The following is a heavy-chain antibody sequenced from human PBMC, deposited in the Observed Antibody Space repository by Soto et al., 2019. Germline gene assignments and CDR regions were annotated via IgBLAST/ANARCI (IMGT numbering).Heavy chain of an antibody. CDR2: IIDSGAST. Sequence: GGSLRLSCAASGFTFSSCAMGWVRQAPGKGLEWVSDIIDSGASTYYAKSVKGRFTISRDNSKSTLFLQMNSLRAEDTALYYCAKGRSYYYYYGVDVWGQGTTVTVSS. CDR3: AKGRSYYYYYGVDV. CDR1: GFTFSSCA. V-gene: IGHV3-23*01. J-gene: IGHJ6*02.